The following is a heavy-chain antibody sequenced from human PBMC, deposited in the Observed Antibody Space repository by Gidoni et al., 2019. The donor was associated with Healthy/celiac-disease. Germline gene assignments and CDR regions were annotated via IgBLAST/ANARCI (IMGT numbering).Heavy chain of an antibody. D-gene: IGHD6-13*01. Sequence: QVQLQESGPGLVKPSQTRSLTCTGPGGSTSSGYYYWRWILRPPGKGLEWIGYIYYSGSTYSTPSLTSRVTISVDTSKNQFSLKLSSVTAADTAVYYCARVHIPQSPSSNFDYWGQGTLVTVSS. CDR2: IYYSGST. V-gene: IGHV4-30-4*01. CDR1: GGSTSSGYYY. CDR3: ARVHIPQSPSSNFDY. J-gene: IGHJ4*02.